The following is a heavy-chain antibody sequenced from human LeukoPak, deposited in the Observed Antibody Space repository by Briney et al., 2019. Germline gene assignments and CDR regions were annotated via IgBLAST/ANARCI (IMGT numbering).Heavy chain of an antibody. CDR1: GFTFGDYA. CDR2: IRVKAYGWTT. Sequence: GGSLRLSCAASGFTFGDYALSWFRQAPGKGLERVGFIRVKAYGWTTEYAASVKGRFTISRDDSKSITYLQMNSLETEDTAVYYCAGKIVVPGAFFDYWGQGTLVTVSS. V-gene: IGHV3-49*03. J-gene: IGHJ4*02. CDR3: AGKIVVPGAFFDY. D-gene: IGHD3-22*01.